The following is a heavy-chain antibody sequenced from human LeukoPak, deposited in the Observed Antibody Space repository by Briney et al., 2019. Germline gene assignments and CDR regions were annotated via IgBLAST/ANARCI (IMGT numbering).Heavy chain of an antibody. J-gene: IGHJ4*02. CDR2: IYYSGST. CDR3: ARSGADHLLLSY. CDR1: GGSISSSSYY. Sequence: SETLSLTCTVSGGSISSSSYYWGWIRQPPGKGLEWIGSIYYSGSTYYNPSLKSRVTISVDSSKNQFSLKLTSVTAADTAVYYCARSGADHLLLSYWGQGFLATVSS. V-gene: IGHV4-39*07. D-gene: IGHD2-2*01.